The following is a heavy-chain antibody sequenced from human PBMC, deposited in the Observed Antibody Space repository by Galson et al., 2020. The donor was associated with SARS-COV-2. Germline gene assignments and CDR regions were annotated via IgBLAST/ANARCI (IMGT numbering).Heavy chain of an antibody. Sequence: SLKISCAGSGFTFDDYAMHWVRQTPGKGLEWVSGISWNSGNIGYADSVKGRFTISRDNAKKSLYLQMNSLRVEDTAFYYCVKGPDTGFYVSGSLNVYYFDNWGQGTLVTVSS. J-gene: IGHJ4*02. CDR2: ISWNSGNI. CDR3: VKGPDTGFYVSGSLNVYYFDN. CDR1: GFTFDDYA. D-gene: IGHD3-10*01. V-gene: IGHV3-9*01.